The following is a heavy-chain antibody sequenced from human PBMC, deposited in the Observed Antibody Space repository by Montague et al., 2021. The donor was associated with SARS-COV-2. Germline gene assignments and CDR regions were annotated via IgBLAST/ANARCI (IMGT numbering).Heavy chain of an antibody. CDR2: IYYSGST. CDR3: ARDQGYNWNYYYYYGMDV. D-gene: IGHD1-20*01. CDR1: GGSISSSSYY. V-gene: IGHV4-39*07. J-gene: IGHJ6*02. Sequence: SETLSLTCTVSGGSISSSSYYWGWIRQPPGKGLEWIGSIYYSGSTYYNPSFKSRVTISVDTSKNQFSLKLSSVTAADTAVYYCARDQGYNWNYYYYYGMDVWGQGTTATVSS.